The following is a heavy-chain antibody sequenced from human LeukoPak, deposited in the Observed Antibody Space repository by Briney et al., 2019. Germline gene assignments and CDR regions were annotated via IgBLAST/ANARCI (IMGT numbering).Heavy chain of an antibody. CDR2: INHSGST. CDR1: GGSSSGYY. V-gene: IGHV4-34*01. CDR3: ARGPRIAVAGTGGWFDP. D-gene: IGHD6-19*01. J-gene: IGHJ5*02. Sequence: SETLSLTCAVYGGSSSGYYWSWIRQPPGKGLEWIGEINHSGSTNYNPSLKSRVTISVDTSKNQFSLKLSSVTAADTAVYYCARGPRIAVAGTGGWFDPWGQGTLVTVSS.